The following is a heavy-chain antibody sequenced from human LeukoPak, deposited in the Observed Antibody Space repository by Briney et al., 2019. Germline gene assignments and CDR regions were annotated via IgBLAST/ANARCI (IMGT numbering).Heavy chain of an antibody. V-gene: IGHV3-20*04. CDR1: GFAVDAHA. J-gene: IGHJ4*02. CDR3: ARAPITSPFYFDY. D-gene: IGHD2-2*01. Sequence: RRSLRLSCTPSGFAVDAHAMSWVRHVPGKGLGWVSGINWSGGSTGYADPLRGRFTISRDNAKNSLYLQMDRLRAEATALYYCARAPITSPFYFDYWGQGTLVTVSS. CDR2: INWSGGST.